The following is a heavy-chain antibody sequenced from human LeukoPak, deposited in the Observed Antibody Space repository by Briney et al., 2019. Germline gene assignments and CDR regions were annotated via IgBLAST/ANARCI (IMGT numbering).Heavy chain of an antibody. J-gene: IGHJ4*02. CDR1: GGTFSSYA. V-gene: IGHV1-69*01. D-gene: IGHD3-3*01. CDR3: ARVSIRGLRFLEQGEGRYYFDY. Sequence: SVKVSCKASGGTFSSYAISWVRQAPGQGLEWMGGIIPIFGTANYAQKFQGRVTITADESTSTADMELSSLRSEDTAVYYCARVSIRGLRFLEQGEGRYYFDYWGQGTLVTVSS. CDR2: IIPIFGTA.